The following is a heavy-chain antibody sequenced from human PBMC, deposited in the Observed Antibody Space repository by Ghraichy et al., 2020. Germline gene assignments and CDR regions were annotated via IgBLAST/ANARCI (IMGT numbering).Heavy chain of an antibody. V-gene: IGHV1-18*01. CDR1: GYTFTSYG. CDR2: ISAYNGNT. CDR3: ASDKNYYDSSGYSVY. D-gene: IGHD3-22*01. J-gene: IGHJ4*02. Sequence: ASVKVSCKASGYTFTSYGISWVRQAPGQGLEWMGWISAYNGNTNYAQKLQGRVTMTTDTSTSTAYMELRSLRSDDTAVYYCASDKNYYDSSGYSVYWGQGTLVTVSS.